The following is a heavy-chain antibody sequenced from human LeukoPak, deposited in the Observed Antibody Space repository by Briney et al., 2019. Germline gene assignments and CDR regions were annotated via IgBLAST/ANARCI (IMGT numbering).Heavy chain of an antibody. V-gene: IGHV3-7*01. Sequence: GGSLRLSCAASGXTFSSYWMSWVRQAPGKGLEWVGNIKQDGSEKYYVGSVKGRFTISRDNATNSLYLQMNSLRAEDTAVYYCARDDPDLGSWEFDYWGQGTLVTVSS. J-gene: IGHJ4*02. CDR3: ARDDPDLGSWEFDY. CDR2: IKQDGSEK. CDR1: GXTFSSYW. D-gene: IGHD6-13*01.